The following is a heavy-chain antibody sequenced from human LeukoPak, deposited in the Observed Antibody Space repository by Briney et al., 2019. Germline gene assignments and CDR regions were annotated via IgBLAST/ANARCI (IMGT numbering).Heavy chain of an antibody. Sequence: SETLSLTCAVYGGSFSGYYWGWIRQPPGKGLEWSGSIYHSGSTYYNPSLKSRVTISVDTSKNQFSLKLSSVTAADTAVYYCARGRDYYDSSGYPDYWGQGTLVTVSS. CDR2: IYHSGST. CDR1: GGSFSGYY. J-gene: IGHJ4*02. CDR3: ARGRDYYDSSGYPDY. V-gene: IGHV4-38-2*01. D-gene: IGHD3-22*01.